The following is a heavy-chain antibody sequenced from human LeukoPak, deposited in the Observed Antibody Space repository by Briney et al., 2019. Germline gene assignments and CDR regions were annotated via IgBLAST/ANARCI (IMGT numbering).Heavy chain of an antibody. Sequence: ASVKVSCKASGYTFTSYDINWVRQATGQGLEWMGWMNPNSGNTGYAQKFQGRVTITRNTSISTAYMELSSLRYEDTAVYYCTRESSSSWYGNWFDPWGQGTLVTVSS. D-gene: IGHD6-13*01. V-gene: IGHV1-8*03. CDR1: GYTFTSYD. CDR3: TRESSSSWYGNWFDP. CDR2: MNPNSGNT. J-gene: IGHJ5*02.